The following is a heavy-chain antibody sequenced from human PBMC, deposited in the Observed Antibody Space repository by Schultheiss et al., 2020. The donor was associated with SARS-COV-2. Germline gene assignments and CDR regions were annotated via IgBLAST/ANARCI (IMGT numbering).Heavy chain of an antibody. CDR1: GFTFSSYG. CDR3: ATETRDPFYYYYYMDV. D-gene: IGHD1-14*01. V-gene: IGHV3-33*01. CDR2: IWYDGSNK. J-gene: IGHJ6*03. Sequence: GGSLRLSCAASGFTFSSYGMHWVRQAPGKGLEWVAVIWYDGSNKYYADSVKGRFTISRDNSKNTLYLQMNSLRAEDTAVYYCATETRDPFYYYYYMDVWGKGTTVTVSS.